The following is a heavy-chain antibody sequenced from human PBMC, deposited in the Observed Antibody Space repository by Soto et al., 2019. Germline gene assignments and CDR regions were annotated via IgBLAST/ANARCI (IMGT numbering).Heavy chain of an antibody. CDR1: GGTLSSYG. V-gene: IGHV1-69*01. CDR2: IIPISETA. Sequence: QVQLVQSGAEVKKPGSSVKVSCKASGGTLSSYGISWVRQAPGQGLEWMGGIIPISETAKYEQKLQGRVTITADEHTSTVYMELSSLRSEDTAVYYCARDYGDPVYYYGMDVWGQGTTVTVSS. J-gene: IGHJ6*02. CDR3: ARDYGDPVYYYGMDV. D-gene: IGHD4-17*01.